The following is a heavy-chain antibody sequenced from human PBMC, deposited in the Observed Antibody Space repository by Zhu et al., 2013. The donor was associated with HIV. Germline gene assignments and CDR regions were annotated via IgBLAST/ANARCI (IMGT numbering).Heavy chain of an antibody. CDR3: ARVRYDFWSGYYSSGPFDY. V-gene: IGHV1-69*06. J-gene: IGHJ4*02. D-gene: IGHD3-3*01. Sequence: QVQLVQSGAEVKKPGSSVKVSCKASGGTFSSYAISWVRQAPGQGLEWMGGIIPIFGTANYAQKFQGRVTITADKSTSTAYMELSSLRSEDTAVYYCARVRYDFWSGYYSSGPFDYWGQGTLVTVSS. CDR1: GGTFSSYA. CDR2: IIPIFGTA.